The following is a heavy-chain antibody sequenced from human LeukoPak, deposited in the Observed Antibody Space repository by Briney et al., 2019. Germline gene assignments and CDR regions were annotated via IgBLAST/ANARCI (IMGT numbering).Heavy chain of an antibody. CDR2: INHSGST. V-gene: IGHV4-34*01. CDR1: GGSFSGYY. J-gene: IGHJ6*03. D-gene: IGHD5-12*01. Sequence: PSETLSLTCAVYGGSFSGYYWSWIRQPPGKGLEWIGEINHSGSTNYNPSLKSRVTISIDTSRNQFSLKLSSVTAADTAVYFCARQASVMWLRDYYYYMDVWGKGTTVTVSS. CDR3: ARQASVMWLRDYYYYMDV.